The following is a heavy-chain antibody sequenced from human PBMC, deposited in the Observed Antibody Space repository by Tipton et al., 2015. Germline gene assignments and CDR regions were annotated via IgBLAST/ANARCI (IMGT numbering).Heavy chain of an antibody. D-gene: IGHD1-26*01. J-gene: IGHJ4*02. V-gene: IGHV4-4*02. CDR1: GGSISSINW. CDR2: IYHSGNT. Sequence: TLSLTCAVSGGSISSINWWTWVRQPPGKGLEWIGEIYHSGNTNYNPSLQSRVTMSVDTPQDQFSLRLTSVTAADTAVYYCARRSLVGAWGLDSWGQGALVTVSS. CDR3: ARRSLVGAWGLDS.